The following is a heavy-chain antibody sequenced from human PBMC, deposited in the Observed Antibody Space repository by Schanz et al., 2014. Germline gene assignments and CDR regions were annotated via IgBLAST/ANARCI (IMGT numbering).Heavy chain of an antibody. V-gene: IGHV3-33*01. D-gene: IGHD3-10*01. J-gene: IGHJ4*02. CDR1: GLNFDYYG. Sequence: QVQLVESGGGVVQPGRSLRLSCATSGLNFDYYGMNWVRQAPGKGLEWVANIGYDGSEKYYVDSVKGRFTISRDNSKDTLYLQMSGLTHEDTAVYYCARGPIPIQGVPMDFWGQGTLGTVSS. CDR2: IGYDGSEK. CDR3: ARGPIPIQGVPMDF.